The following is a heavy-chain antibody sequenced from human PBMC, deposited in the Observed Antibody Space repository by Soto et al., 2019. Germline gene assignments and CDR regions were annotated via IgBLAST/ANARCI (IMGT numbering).Heavy chain of an antibody. CDR3: AKNCGGDCYSGYYGMDV. Sequence: PSETLSLTCTVSGGSISSSSYYWGWIRQPPGKGLEWIGSIYYSGSTYYNPSLKSRVTISVDTSKNQFSLKLSSVTAADTAVYYCAKNCGGDCYSGYYGMDVWGQGTTVTVSS. CDR1: GGSISSSSYY. J-gene: IGHJ6*02. D-gene: IGHD2-21*02. CDR2: IYYSGST. V-gene: IGHV4-39*01.